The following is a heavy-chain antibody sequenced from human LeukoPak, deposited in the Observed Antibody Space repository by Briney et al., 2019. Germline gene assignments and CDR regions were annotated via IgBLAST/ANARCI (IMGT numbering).Heavy chain of an antibody. J-gene: IGHJ6*02. CDR3: ARVSDTAMVEGMDV. CDR1: GYSISSGYY. D-gene: IGHD5-18*01. CDR2: IYYSGST. V-gene: IGHV4-61*01. Sequence: PSETLSLTCTVSGYSISSGYYWSWIRQPPGKGLEWIGYIYYSGSTNYNPSLKSRVTISVDTSKNQFSLKLSSVTAADTAVYYCARVSDTAMVEGMDVWGQGTTVTVSS.